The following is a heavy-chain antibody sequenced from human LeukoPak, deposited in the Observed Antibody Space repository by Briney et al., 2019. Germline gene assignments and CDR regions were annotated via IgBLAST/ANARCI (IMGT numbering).Heavy chain of an antibody. CDR1: GGSISPYY. D-gene: IGHD4-17*01. V-gene: IGHV4-59*01. CDR3: ARAGSYRLTTTL. J-gene: IGHJ4*02. CDR2: ISYSGST. Sequence: SETLSLTCAVSGGSISPYYWMWIRQPPGKGLERIGYISYSGSTSFNPSLKSRVTISLDTSTNQVSLKLRSVTAADTAVYYCARAGSYRLTTTLWGQGTLVTVSS.